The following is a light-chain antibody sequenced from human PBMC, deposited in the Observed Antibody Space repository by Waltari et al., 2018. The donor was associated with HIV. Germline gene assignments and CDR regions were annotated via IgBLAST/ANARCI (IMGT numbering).Light chain of an antibody. CDR3: QQGYSSPYT. J-gene: IGKJ2*01. V-gene: IGKV1-39*01. CDR2: AAS. CDR1: HSISTY. Sequence: DIQMTQSPSSLSASVGDRVIITCRASHSISTYLNWYQQKPGKAPKLLIYAASNLQSGVPSGFRGGGSGTDFSLTISSLQPEDFATYYCQQGYSSPYTFGQGTKVEIK.